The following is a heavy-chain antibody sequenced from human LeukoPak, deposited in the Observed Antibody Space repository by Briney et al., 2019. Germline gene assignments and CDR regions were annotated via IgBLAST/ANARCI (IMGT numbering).Heavy chain of an antibody. CDR2: IYTSGST. J-gene: IGHJ3*02. V-gene: IGHV4-61*02. CDR3: ARKLGYYDSSGYSFDI. Sequence: SQTLSLTYTVSGDSISSGSFYWSWIRQPAGKGLEWIGRIYTSGSTNYNPSLQSRVTISVDTSKNQFSLKLSSVTAADTAVYYCARKLGYYDSSGYSFDIWGQGTMVTVSS. CDR1: GDSISSGSFY. D-gene: IGHD3-22*01.